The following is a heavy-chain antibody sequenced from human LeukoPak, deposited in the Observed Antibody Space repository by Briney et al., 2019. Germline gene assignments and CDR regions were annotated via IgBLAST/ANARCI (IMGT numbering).Heavy chain of an antibody. Sequence: GGSLRLSCAVSGLTFSDYWMHWVRQAPGKGLVWVSRISNDGTSTSYADSVKGRFTISRDNSKNTLYLQMNSLRAEDTAVYYCAKDSTAALDAFDIWGQGTMVTVSS. CDR2: ISNDGTST. CDR3: AKDSTAALDAFDI. D-gene: IGHD6-13*01. J-gene: IGHJ3*02. V-gene: IGHV3-74*01. CDR1: GLTFSDYW.